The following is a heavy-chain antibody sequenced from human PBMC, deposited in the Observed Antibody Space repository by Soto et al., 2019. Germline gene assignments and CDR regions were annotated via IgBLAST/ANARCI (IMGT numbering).Heavy chain of an antibody. CDR2: INAGNGNT. V-gene: IGHV1-3*01. CDR3: ARGFSQNCSGGSCYFY. J-gene: IGHJ4*02. D-gene: IGHD2-15*01. Sequence: GASVKVSCKASGYTFTSYAMHWVRQAPGQRLEWMGWINAGNGNTKYSQKFQGRVTITRDTSASTAYMELSSLRSEDTAVYYCARGFSQNCSGGSCYFYWGQGTLVTVS. CDR1: GYTFTSYA.